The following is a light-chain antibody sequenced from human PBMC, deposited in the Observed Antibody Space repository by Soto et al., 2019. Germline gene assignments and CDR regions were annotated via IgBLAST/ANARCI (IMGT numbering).Light chain of an antibody. CDR3: HQYHNWPWT. Sequence: EVVMTQSPATLSVSPGERATLSCRASQGVSRNLAWYQQKPGQPPRLLISAASARATGIPARFSGSGSETDFTLTISSLQSEDFAVYYCHQYHNWPWTFGQGTKVDIK. V-gene: IGKV3-15*01. CDR1: QGVSRN. CDR2: AAS. J-gene: IGKJ1*01.